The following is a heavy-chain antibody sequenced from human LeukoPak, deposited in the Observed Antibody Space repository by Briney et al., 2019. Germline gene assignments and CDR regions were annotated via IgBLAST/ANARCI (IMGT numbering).Heavy chain of an antibody. CDR2: IYTSGST. J-gene: IGHJ4*02. CDR1: GCSMSSGSYY. V-gene: IGHV4-61*02. CDR3: ARGNPLDY. D-gene: IGHD1-14*01. Sequence: SETLSLTCTVSGCSMSSGSYYWNWIRQPAGKGLEWSGRIYTSGSTNYNPSLKSRVTISLDASKKQFSLKLTSVTAADSAVYYCARGNPLDYWGQGTLVTVSS.